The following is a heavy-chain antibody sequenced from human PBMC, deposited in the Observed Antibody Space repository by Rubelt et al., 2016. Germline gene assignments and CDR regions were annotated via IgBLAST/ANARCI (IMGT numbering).Heavy chain of an antibody. CDR3: AKAEGGAFDI. D-gene: IGHD2-15*01. Sequence: QVQLQQWGAGLLKPSETLSLTCAVYGGSFSGYYWSWIRQPPGKGLEWIGEINHSGSTNYNPSLKSRVTISVDTSKNQFSLKLSSVTAADTAVYYCAKAEGGAFDIWGQGTMVTVSS. V-gene: IGHV4-34*01. CDR2: INHSGST. J-gene: IGHJ3*02. CDR1: GGSFSGYY.